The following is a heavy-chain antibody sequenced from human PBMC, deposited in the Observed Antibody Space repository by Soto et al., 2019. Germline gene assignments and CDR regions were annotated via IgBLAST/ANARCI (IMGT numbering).Heavy chain of an antibody. CDR3: AKTTDGWFSAFEI. V-gene: IGHV3-23*01. CDR1: GFIFSSYA. J-gene: IGHJ3*02. D-gene: IGHD6-19*01. Sequence: EVQLLESGGGLVQPGGSLRLSCAASGFIFSSYAMSWVRQAPGKGLEWVSAISGSGTTAYYADSVKGRFTFSRDNSKNTMYLQINSLRAEDTAVYYCAKTTDGWFSAFEIWGQGTMVTVSS. CDR2: ISGSGTTA.